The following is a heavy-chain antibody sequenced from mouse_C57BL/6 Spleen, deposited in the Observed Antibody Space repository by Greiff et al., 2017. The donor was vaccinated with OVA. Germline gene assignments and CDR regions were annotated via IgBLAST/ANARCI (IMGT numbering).Heavy chain of an antibody. V-gene: IGHV1-15*01. Sequence: VQLQQSGAELVRPGASVTLSCKASGYTFTDYEMHWVKQTPVHGLEWIGAIDPETGGTAYNQKFKGKAILTADQSSSTAYMELRRLTSEDSAVYYCTRPYSNSFFAYWGQGTLVTVSA. J-gene: IGHJ3*01. CDR3: TRPYSNSFFAY. CDR2: IDPETGGT. CDR1: GYTFTDYE. D-gene: IGHD2-5*01.